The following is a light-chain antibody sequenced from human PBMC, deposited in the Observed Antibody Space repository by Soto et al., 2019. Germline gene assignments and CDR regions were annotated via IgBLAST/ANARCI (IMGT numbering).Light chain of an antibody. CDR1: SSNIGNNY. V-gene: IGLV1-51*01. J-gene: IGLJ3*02. CDR3: GTWDSSLSAAV. CDR2: DNN. Sequence: QSVLTQPPSVSATPGQKVTISCFGSSSNIGNNYVSWYQQLPGTAPKLLIYDNNKRPSGVPDRFSGSKSGTSATLGITGLQTGDESDYYSGTWDSSLSAAVFGGGTKLTVL.